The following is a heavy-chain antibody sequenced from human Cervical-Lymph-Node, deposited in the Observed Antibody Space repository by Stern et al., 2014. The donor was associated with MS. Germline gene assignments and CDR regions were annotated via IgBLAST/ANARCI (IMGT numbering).Heavy chain of an antibody. D-gene: IGHD2-21*01. CDR2: IYPGDSDI. V-gene: IGHV5-51*03. Sequence: EVQLVESGTEVKEPGESLKISCKTSGYNFINYWIAWVLQVPGKGLEWIGIIYPGDSDISYSPSFQGHVTMSVDKSKTTAYLQWKSLKASDSAVYYCARWSVACDHWGQGALITVSS. CDR3: ARWSVACDH. J-gene: IGHJ4*02. CDR1: GYNFINYW.